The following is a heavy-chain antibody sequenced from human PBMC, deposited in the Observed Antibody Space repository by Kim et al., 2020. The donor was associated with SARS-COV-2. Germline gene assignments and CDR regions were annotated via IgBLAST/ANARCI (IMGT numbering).Heavy chain of an antibody. CDR3: ARSSDDFWSGYYTVYYYYYGMDV. D-gene: IGHD3-3*01. CDR1: GFTFSSYG. Sequence: GGSLRLSCAASGFTFSSYGMHWVRQAPGKGLEWVAVIWYDGSNKYYADSVKGRFTISRDNSKNTLYLQMNSLRAEDMAVYYCARSSDDFWSGYYTVYYYYYGMDVWGQGTTVTVSS. V-gene: IGHV3-33*01. J-gene: IGHJ6*02. CDR2: IWYDGSNK.